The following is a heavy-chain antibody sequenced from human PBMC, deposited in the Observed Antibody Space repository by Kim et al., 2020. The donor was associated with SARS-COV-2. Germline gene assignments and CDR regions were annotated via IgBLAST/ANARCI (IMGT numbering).Heavy chain of an antibody. CDR3: ARDSDLSSLAIVVPRGPPEGGYYYYGMDV. V-gene: IGHV1-69*13. D-gene: IGHD3-22*01. CDR2: IIPIFGTA. CDR1: GGTFSSYA. Sequence: SVKVSCKASGGTFSSYAISWVRQAPGQGLEWMGGIIPIFGTANYAQKFQGRVTITADESTSTAYMELSSLRSEDTAVYYCARDSDLSSLAIVVPRGPPEGGYYYYGMDVWGQGTTVTVSS. J-gene: IGHJ6*02.